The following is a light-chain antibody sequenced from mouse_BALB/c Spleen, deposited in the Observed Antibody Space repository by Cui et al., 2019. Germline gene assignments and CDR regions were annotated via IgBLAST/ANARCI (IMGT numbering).Light chain of an antibody. CDR3: QHFWGTPWT. J-gene: IGKJ1*01. Sequence: DIQMTQSPASLSVSVGETVTITCRASENIYSNLAWYQQKQGKSPQLLVYAATNLADGVPSRFSGSGSGTQYSLKINSLQSEDFGSYYCQHFWGTPWTFGGGTKLELK. V-gene: IGKV12-46*01. CDR1: ENIYSN. CDR2: AAT.